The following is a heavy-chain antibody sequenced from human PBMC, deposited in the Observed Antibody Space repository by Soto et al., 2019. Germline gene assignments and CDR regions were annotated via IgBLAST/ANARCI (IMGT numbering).Heavy chain of an antibody. CDR1: GFSLNSSGVG. CDR2: IYWNDEM. V-gene: IGHV2-5*01. J-gene: IGHJ4*02. CDR3: AHRRFAKYSSLPADFYY. Sequence: SGPTLVNPTQTLTLTCTFSGFSLNSSGVGVGWIRQPPGKALEWLALIYWNDEMHYSPSLKSRLTITEDASKHQVVLTVTNMDPVDTATYYCAHRRFAKYSSLPADFYYWGQGILVTVSS. D-gene: IGHD6-6*01.